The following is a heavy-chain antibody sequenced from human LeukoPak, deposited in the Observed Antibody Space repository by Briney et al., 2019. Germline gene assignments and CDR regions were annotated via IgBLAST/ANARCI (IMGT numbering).Heavy chain of an antibody. CDR1: GFTFSSCA. J-gene: IGHJ6*03. V-gene: IGHV3-23*01. CDR3: AKEGQSYSKVFYYMDV. D-gene: IGHD4-11*01. Sequence: GGSLRLSCAASGFTFSSCAMSRVRQAPGKGLEWASAIRGSGDSTFYADSVKGRFTISRDNSKNTLSLQMNSLRAEDTAVYYYAKEGQSYSKVFYYMDVWGKGTTVTVSS. CDR2: IRGSGDST.